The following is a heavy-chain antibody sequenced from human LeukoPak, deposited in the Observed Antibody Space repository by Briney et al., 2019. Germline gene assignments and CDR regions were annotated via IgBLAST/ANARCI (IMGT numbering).Heavy chain of an antibody. Sequence: MASETLSLTCAVYGGSFSGYYRSWIRQLPGKGLEWIGKINHSGSTNYNPSLKSRVTMSVDTSKNQFSLNLSSATAADTAVYYCAIYGDYTFDYWGQGTLVTVSS. J-gene: IGHJ4*02. D-gene: IGHD4-17*01. CDR2: INHSGST. CDR1: GGSFSGYY. V-gene: IGHV4-34*01. CDR3: AIYGDYTFDY.